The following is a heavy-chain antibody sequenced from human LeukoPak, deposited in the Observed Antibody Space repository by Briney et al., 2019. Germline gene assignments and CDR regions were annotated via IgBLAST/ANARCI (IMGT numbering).Heavy chain of an antibody. CDR1: GGTFSSYA. Sequence: SVKVSCKASGGTFSSYAISWVRQAPGQGLEWMGGIIPIFGTANYAQKFQGRVTITADETTSTAYMELSSLRSEDTAVYYCARYTVTTYYYYYYGMDVWGQGTTVTVSS. J-gene: IGHJ6*02. CDR2: IIPIFGTA. CDR3: ARYTVTTYYYYYYGMDV. V-gene: IGHV1-69*13. D-gene: IGHD4-11*01.